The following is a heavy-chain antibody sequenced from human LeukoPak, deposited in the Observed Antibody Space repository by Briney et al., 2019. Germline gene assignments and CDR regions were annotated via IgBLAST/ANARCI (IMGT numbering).Heavy chain of an antibody. CDR1: GFTFDDYG. CDR3: ARASDDCSSTSCYPGAFDI. J-gene: IGHJ3*02. Sequence: PGGSLRLSCAASGFTFDDYGMRWVRQAPGKGLEWVSGINWNGGSTGYADSVKGRFTISRDNAKNSLYLQMNSLRAEDTALYYCARASDDCSSTSCYPGAFDIWGQGTVVTVSS. CDR2: INWNGGST. V-gene: IGHV3-20*04. D-gene: IGHD2-2*01.